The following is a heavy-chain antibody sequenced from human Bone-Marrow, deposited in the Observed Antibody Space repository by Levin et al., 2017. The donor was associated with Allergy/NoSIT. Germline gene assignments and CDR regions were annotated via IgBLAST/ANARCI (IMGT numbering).Heavy chain of an antibody. CDR1: GFTFTTYD. D-gene: IGHD1-7*01. Sequence: ASVKVSCKASGFTFTTYDIYWVRQATGQGLEWVGWMSPNTGNTAYAQKFEGRVTITSDTSISTAYMELTRLTSEDTAVYYFQAWNYDEPCVDHYYGMNVWGRGTTVAVSS. CDR3: QAWNYDEPCVDHYYGMNV. CDR2: MSPNTGNT. J-gene: IGHJ6*02. V-gene: IGHV1-8*01.